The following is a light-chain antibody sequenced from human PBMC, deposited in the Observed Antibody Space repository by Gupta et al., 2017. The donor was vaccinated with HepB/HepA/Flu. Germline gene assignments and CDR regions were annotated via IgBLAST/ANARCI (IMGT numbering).Light chain of an antibody. Sequence: EIVLTQSPATLSLSPGERATLSCRASQSINFYLAWYQQKPGQAPRLLIYDASNRATGVPARFSGSGYGTDFTLTISRREPEDFGVYYCQQRSVWPQWTFGQGTKVEIK. V-gene: IGKV3-11*01. CDR1: QSINFY. J-gene: IGKJ1*01. CDR2: DAS. CDR3: QQRSVWPQWT.